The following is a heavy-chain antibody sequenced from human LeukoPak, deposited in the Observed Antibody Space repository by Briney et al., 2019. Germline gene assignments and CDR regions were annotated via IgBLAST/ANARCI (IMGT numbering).Heavy chain of an antibody. Sequence: PGGSLRLSCAASGFTFSNYAMRWVRQARGKGLEWVSSITSSGDTTYYTDSVRGRFTISRDNSKNTLYLQMHSLRAEDTALYYCADSNYWYPIDYWGQGTLVTVSS. V-gene: IGHV3-23*01. J-gene: IGHJ4*02. CDR1: GFTFSNYA. CDR2: ITSSGDTT. CDR3: ADSNYWYPIDY. D-gene: IGHD4-11*01.